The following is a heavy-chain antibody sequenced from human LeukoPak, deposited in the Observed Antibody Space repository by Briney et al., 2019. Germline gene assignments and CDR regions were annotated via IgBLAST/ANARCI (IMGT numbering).Heavy chain of an antibody. V-gene: IGHV4-39*07. J-gene: IGHJ5*02. CDR3: ARKALLVLVSGDWFDP. D-gene: IGHD6-13*01. Sequence: SETLSLTCTVSGGSISSSSYYWGWIRQPPGKGLEWIGSIYYSGSTYYNPSLKSRVTISVDTSKNQFSLKLRSVTAADTAVYYCARKALLVLVSGDWFDPWGQGTLVTVSS. CDR1: GGSISSSSYY. CDR2: IYYSGST.